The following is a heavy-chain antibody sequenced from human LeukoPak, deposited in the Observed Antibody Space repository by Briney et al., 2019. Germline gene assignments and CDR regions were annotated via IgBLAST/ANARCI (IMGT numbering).Heavy chain of an antibody. CDR2: IYYSGST. Sequence: SGTLSLTCTVSGGSISSSSYYWGWIRQPPGKGLEWIGSIYYSGSTYYNPSLKSRVTISVDTSKNQFSLKLSSVTAADTAVYYCARDLRYYYDSSTRFDYWGQGTLVTVSS. V-gene: IGHV4-39*07. J-gene: IGHJ4*02. D-gene: IGHD3-22*01. CDR3: ARDLRYYYDSSTRFDY. CDR1: GGSISSSSYY.